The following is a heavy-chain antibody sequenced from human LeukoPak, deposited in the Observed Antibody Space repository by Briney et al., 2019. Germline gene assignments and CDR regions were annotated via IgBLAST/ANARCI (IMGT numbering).Heavy chain of an antibody. J-gene: IGHJ4*02. D-gene: IGHD3-3*01. CDR2: ISGSDGAT. Sequence: GGSLRLSCAASGFTFSGYTMTWVRQAPGKGLKWVSAISGSDGATYYADSVRGRFTISRDNSKSTLFLQMNSLRAEDTAVYYCAKDLVRDFWSGYPDYWGQGTLVTVSS. CDR3: AKDLVRDFWSGYPDY. CDR1: GFTFSGYT. V-gene: IGHV3-23*01.